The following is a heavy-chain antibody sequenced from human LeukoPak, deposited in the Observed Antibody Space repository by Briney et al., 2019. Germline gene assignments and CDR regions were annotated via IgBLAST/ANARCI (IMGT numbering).Heavy chain of an antibody. CDR3: ASCGSTSCGFDY. V-gene: IGHV1-8*03. CDR2: VNPNSGYT. CDR1: GYTFTRYD. Sequence: ASVTVSCKASGYTFTRYDINWVRQATGQGLEWMGWVNPNSGYTGYAQKFQGRVTISRDTSINTAYMELSSLRSEDTAVYYCASCGSTSCGFDYWGQGTLVTVSS. D-gene: IGHD2-2*01. J-gene: IGHJ4*02.